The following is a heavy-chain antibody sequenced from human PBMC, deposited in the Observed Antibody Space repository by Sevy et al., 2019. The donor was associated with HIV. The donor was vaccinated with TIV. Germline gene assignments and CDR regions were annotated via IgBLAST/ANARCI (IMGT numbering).Heavy chain of an antibody. CDR2: ISYDGSNK. D-gene: IGHD1-26*01. V-gene: IGHV3-30*18. CDR1: GFTFSSYG. J-gene: IGHJ5*02. CDR3: AKEVGRWELREFDP. Sequence: GSLRLSCAASGFTFSSYGMHWVRQAPGKGLEWVAVISYDGSNKYYADSVKGRFTISRENSKNTLYLQMNSLRAEDTAVYYCAKEVGRWELREFDPWGQGTLVTVSS.